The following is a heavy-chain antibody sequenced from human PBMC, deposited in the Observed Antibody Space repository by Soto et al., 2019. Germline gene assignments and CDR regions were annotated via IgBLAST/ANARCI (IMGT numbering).Heavy chain of an antibody. V-gene: IGHV3-7*01. CDR1: GFTFSGFF. CDR2: VGHDGTEQ. J-gene: IGHJ5*02. Sequence: VNLVESGGTLVQPGGSLRLSCAASGFTFSGFFMTWVRQAPGKGLEWVANVGHDGTEQNYADSVKGRFAISRDNAGNTLFLQMNNLRDEDASVYYCTRDWRHFAHWGPGTRVRVSS. CDR3: TRDWRHFAH.